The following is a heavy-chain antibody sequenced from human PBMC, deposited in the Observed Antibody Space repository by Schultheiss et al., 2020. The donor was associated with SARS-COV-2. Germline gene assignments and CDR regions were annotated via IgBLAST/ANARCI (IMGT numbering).Heavy chain of an antibody. CDR1: GGSFSGYY. D-gene: IGHD5-18*01. V-gene: IGHV4-34*01. Sequence: SETLSLTCAVYGGSFSGYYWSWIRQPPGKGLEWIGEINHSGSTNYNPSLKSRVTISVDRSKNQFSLKLSSVTAADTAVYYCATRPMVTDYFDYWGQGTLVTVSS. J-gene: IGHJ4*02. CDR3: ATRPMVTDYFDY. CDR2: INHSGST.